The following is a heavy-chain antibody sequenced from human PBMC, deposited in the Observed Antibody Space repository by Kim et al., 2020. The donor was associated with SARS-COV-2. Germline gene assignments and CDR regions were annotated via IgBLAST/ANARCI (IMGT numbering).Heavy chain of an antibody. CDR2: IGGLDGGI. CDR3: ARRPSTAGACTAHFDP. Sequence: GGSLRLSCAASGFSFGIYAMSWVRQAPGKGLEWVSTIGGLDGGIFYADSVKGRFTISRDNSKNTLYLQMTNLKTEDTATYYCARRPSTAGACTAHFDPWGQGSQRPVSS. D-gene: IGHD1-26*01. V-gene: IGHV3-23*01. CDR1: GFSFGIYA. J-gene: IGHJ5*01.